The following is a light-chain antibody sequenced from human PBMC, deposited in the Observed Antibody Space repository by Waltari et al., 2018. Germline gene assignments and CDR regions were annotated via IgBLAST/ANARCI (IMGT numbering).Light chain of an antibody. V-gene: IGKV1-39*01. Sequence: DIQMTQSPSSLSASVGDRITITCRASQNIDFYLNWYQQKPGKAPNLLLYAISTLQSGVPSRFSGSGSGTNFTLTISVLQPEDFATYFCQQTYRTPSTFCQGTKLDI. CDR1: QNIDFY. CDR3: QQTYRTPST. J-gene: IGKJ2*02. CDR2: AIS.